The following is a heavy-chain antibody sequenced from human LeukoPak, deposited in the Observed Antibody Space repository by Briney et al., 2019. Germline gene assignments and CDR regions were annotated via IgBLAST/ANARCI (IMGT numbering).Heavy chain of an antibody. D-gene: IGHD3-22*01. Sequence: PSETLSLTCAVYGGSFSGYYWSWIRQPPGKGLEWIGEINHSGSTNYNPSLKSRVTISVDRSKNQFSLKLSSVTAADTAVYYCAREDYDSSEIDYWGQGTLVTVSS. CDR1: GGSFSGYY. V-gene: IGHV4-34*01. J-gene: IGHJ4*02. CDR2: INHSGST. CDR3: AREDYDSSEIDY.